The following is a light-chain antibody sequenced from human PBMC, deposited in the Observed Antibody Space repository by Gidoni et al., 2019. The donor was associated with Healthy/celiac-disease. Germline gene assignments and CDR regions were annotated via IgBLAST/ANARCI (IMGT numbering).Light chain of an antibody. Sequence: QSALTQPPSVSGSPGQSVTISCTGTSSDVGYYNRVSWYQQPPGKAPKLLIYEGSNRPSGVPDRFSGSKSGNTASLTISGLQAEDEADYYCSSYTTSSTPYVFGTGTKVTVL. CDR2: EGS. CDR3: SSYTTSSTPYV. J-gene: IGLJ1*01. V-gene: IGLV2-18*02. CDR1: SSDVGYYNR.